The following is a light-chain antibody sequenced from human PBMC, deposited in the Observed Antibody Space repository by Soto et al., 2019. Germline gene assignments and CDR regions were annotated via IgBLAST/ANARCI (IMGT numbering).Light chain of an antibody. Sequence: DIQMTQSPSTLSTYIGETVTITCRASQRINSWLAWYRQKPGQAPRLLIYKASILESGVPSRFSGRGAGTEFTLTLSNLQPDDFATYYCQQYDAYTQIAFGQGTRLEIQ. V-gene: IGKV1-5*03. J-gene: IGKJ5*01. CDR3: QQYDAYTQIA. CDR1: QRINSW. CDR2: KAS.